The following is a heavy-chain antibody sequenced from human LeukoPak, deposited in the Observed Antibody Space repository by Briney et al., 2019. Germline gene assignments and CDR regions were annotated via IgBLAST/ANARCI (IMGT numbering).Heavy chain of an antibody. J-gene: IGHJ6*02. CDR2: IIPIFGTA. CDR1: GGTFSSYA. V-gene: IGHV1-69*13. Sequence: SVQVSCKASGGTFSSYAISWVRQAPGQGLEWMGGIIPIFGTANYAQKFQGRVTITADESTSTAYMELSSLRSEDTAVYYCASPITGTTRDYYYYGMDVWGQGTTVTVSS. CDR3: ASPITGTTRDYYYYGMDV. D-gene: IGHD1-20*01.